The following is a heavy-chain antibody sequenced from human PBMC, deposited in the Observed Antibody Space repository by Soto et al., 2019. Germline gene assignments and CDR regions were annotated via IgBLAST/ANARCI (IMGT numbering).Heavy chain of an antibody. V-gene: IGHV1-69*02. D-gene: IGHD6-6*01. CDR3: ASGGRTQGYSSSSYSYYYMDV. J-gene: IGHJ6*03. CDR1: GGTFSSYT. Sequence: QVQLVHSGAEVKKPGSSVKVSCKASGGTFSSYTISWVRHAPGQGLEWMGRIIPILGIANYAQKFQGRVTITADKSTSTASMGLSSLRSEDTAVYYCASGGRTQGYSSSSYSYYYMDVWGKGTTVTVSS. CDR2: IIPILGIA.